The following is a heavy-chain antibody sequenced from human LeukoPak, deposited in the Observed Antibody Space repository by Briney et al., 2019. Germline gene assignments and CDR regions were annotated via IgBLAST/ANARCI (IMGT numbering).Heavy chain of an antibody. Sequence: PSETLSLPCTVSGGSISSYYWSWIRQPAGKGLEWIGRIYTSGSTNYNPSLKSRVTMSVDTSKNQFSLKLSSVTAADTAVYYCARTYYDILTGYYPDYWGQGTPVTVSS. CDR3: ARTYYDILTGYYPDY. D-gene: IGHD3-9*01. J-gene: IGHJ4*02. CDR1: GGSISSYY. CDR2: IYTSGST. V-gene: IGHV4-4*07.